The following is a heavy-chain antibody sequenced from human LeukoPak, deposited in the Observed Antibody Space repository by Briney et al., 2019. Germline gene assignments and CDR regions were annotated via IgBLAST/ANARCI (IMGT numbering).Heavy chain of an antibody. CDR3: ATWAFYHNLDV. J-gene: IGHJ6*02. CDR1: GFTIGPYA. CDR2: IKADGSGT. D-gene: IGHD2/OR15-2a*01. Sequence: GALRLSCAASGFTIGPYAMYWVRQGPGRGIEWVSVIKADGSGTFYADSVRGRFTTSRDNSKNSLYLQMNSLTSEDTALYYCATWAFYHNLDVWGQGTTVIVSS. V-gene: IGHV3-43*02.